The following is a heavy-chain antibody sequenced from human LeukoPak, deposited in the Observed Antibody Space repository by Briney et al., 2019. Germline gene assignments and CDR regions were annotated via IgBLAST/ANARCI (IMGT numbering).Heavy chain of an antibody. CDR3: ARAGSGYSFDY. D-gene: IGHD3-22*01. CDR2: IYYSGST. J-gene: IGHJ4*02. Sequence: SETLSLTCTVSGGSISSGDYYRSWIRQPPGKGLEWIGYIYYSGSTNYNPSLKSRVTISGDTSKNQLSLKLSSVTAADTAVYYCARAGSGYSFDYWGQGTLVTVSS. CDR1: GGSISSGDYY. V-gene: IGHV4-61*08.